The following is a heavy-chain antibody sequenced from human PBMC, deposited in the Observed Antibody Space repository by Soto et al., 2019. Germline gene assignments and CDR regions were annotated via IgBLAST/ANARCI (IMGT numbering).Heavy chain of an antibody. CDR2: FDYSGST. D-gene: IGHD2-21*02. V-gene: IGHV4-61*01. CDR1: GVSVYDTRYY. Sequence: SETLSLTCTVSGVSVYDTRYYWTWIRQPPGKGLEWIGHFDYSGSTNYNPFLKSRVTTSVDTSKNQFSLKLSSMTAADTAVYYCARDYGGDIDYWGQGTLVTVSS. CDR3: ARDYGGDIDY. J-gene: IGHJ4*02.